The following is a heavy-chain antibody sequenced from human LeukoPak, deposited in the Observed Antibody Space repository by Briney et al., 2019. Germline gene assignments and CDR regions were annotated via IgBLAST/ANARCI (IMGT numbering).Heavy chain of an antibody. Sequence: SETLSLTCTVSGDSISRSTYYWAWIRRPPGKGLEWIGSVYYGRSPYFNPSLESRATISVDTSKNHFSLKMGSVTAADTTVYYCARSSGTGTFSYWGQGTLVTVSS. V-gene: IGHV4-39*02. CDR2: VYYGRSP. CDR1: GDSISRSTYY. D-gene: IGHD6-25*01. CDR3: ARSSGTGTFSY. J-gene: IGHJ4*02.